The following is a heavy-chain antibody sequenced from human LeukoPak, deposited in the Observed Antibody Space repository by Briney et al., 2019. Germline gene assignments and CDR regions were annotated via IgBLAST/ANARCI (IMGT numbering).Heavy chain of an antibody. D-gene: IGHD3-22*01. CDR2: IYYSGST. CDR1: GGSISSYY. J-gene: IGHJ3*02. Sequence: PSETLSLTCTVSGGSISSYYWSWIRQPPGKGLEWIGYIYYSGSTNYNPSLKSRVTISVDTSKTQFSLKLCSVTAADTAVYYCARVSRYYDSSGYSEAFDIWGQGTMATVSS. CDR3: ARVSRYYDSSGYSEAFDI. V-gene: IGHV4-59*01.